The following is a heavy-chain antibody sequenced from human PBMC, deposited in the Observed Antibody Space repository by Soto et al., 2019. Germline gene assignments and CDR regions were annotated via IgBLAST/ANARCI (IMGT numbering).Heavy chain of an antibody. V-gene: IGHV1-69*01. D-gene: IGHD5-12*01. CDR1: GGTFSSYA. CDR2: IIPIFGTA. CDR3: ARVNTYSPRAIRYYFDY. J-gene: IGHJ4*02. Sequence: QVQLVQSGAEVKKPGSSVKVSCKASGGTFSSYAISWVRQAPGQGLEWMGGIIPIFGTANYAQKFQGRVTITADESTSTGYMELSSLRSEDTAVYYCARVNTYSPRAIRYYFDYWGQGTLVTVSS.